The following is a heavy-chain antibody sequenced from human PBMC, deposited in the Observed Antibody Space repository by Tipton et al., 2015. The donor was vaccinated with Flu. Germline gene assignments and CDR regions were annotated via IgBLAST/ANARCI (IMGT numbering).Heavy chain of an antibody. Sequence: GLVKPSETLSLTCIVSGFSISSGYYWGWIRQPPGKGLEWIGSVYQSGTTYYSPSLKRRVTISVDVSNNQFSLKLSSVTAADTAVYYCAREGVRSISARQVWFDPWGQGTLVTVSS. D-gene: IGHD6-6*01. CDR3: AREGVRSISARQVWFDP. J-gene: IGHJ5*02. CDR1: GFSISSGYY. CDR2: VYQSGTT. V-gene: IGHV4-38-2*02.